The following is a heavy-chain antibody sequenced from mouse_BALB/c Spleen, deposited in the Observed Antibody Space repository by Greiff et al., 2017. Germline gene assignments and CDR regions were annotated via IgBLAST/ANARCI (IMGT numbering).Heavy chain of an antibody. CDR1: GFNIKDTY. CDR2: IDPANGNT. D-gene: IGHD2-4*01. V-gene: IGHV14-3*02. CDR3: APSTMITTGHYYAMDY. J-gene: IGHJ4*01. Sequence: EVQLQQSGAELVKPGASVKLSCTASGFNIKDTYMHWVKQRPEQGLEWIGRIDPANGNTKYDPKFQGKATITADTSSNTAYLQLSSLTSEDTAVYYCAPSTMITTGHYYAMDYWGQGTSVTVSS.